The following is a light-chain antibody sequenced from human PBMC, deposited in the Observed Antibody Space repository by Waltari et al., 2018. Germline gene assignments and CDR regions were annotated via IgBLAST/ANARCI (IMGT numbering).Light chain of an antibody. CDR2: RNN. V-gene: IGLV10-54*01. Sequence: QAGLTQPPSVSKALRQTAIVTCAGNSYNVGNEGAVWLQQHHGHPPKHIFCRNNNPPSGTSEGLSASRSGNTASLTITGLQPEDEADYYCSAWDSARSGWVFGGGTKLTVL. CDR3: SAWDSARSGWV. J-gene: IGLJ3*02. CDR1: SYNVGNEG.